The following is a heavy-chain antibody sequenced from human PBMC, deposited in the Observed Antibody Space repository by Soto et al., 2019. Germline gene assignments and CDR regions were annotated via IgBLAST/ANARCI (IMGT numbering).Heavy chain of an antibody. J-gene: IGHJ4*02. Sequence: SVKVSCKASGGTFSIDAVSGVLQSAGQGLDWMGGLIPILGTTHYAQKFQGRVTITADESTNTAYMELSSLRSDDTAVYYCARASGYVSGWYHDYWGQGTRVTVLL. CDR2: LIPILGTT. CDR3: ARASGYVSGWYHDY. V-gene: IGHV1-69*13. CDR1: GGTFSIDA. D-gene: IGHD6-19*01.